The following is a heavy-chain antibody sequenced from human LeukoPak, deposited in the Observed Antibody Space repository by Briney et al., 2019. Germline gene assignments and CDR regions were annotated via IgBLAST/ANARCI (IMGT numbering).Heavy chain of an antibody. CDR2: IIPILGIA. CDR1: GGTFSSYA. CDR3: ASPLLHYYDSSGYSDY. D-gene: IGHD3-22*01. J-gene: IGHJ4*02. Sequence: GASVKVSCKASGGTFSSYAISWVRQAPGQGLEWMGRIIPILGIANYAQKFQGRVTITADKSTSTAYMELSSLRSEDTAVYYCASPLLHYYDSSGYSDYWGQGTLVTVSS. V-gene: IGHV1-69*04.